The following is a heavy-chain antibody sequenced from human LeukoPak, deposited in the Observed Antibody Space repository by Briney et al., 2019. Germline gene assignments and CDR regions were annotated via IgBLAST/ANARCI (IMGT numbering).Heavy chain of an antibody. V-gene: IGHV4-39*01. CDR3: ARGSIVVVPAAHNDAFDI. Sequence: PSETLSLTCTVSGDFISSSSYYWGWIRQPPGKGLEWIGSIYYSGSTYYNPSLKSRVTISVHTSKNQFSLKLSSVTAADTAVYYCARGSIVVVPAAHNDAFDIWGQGTMVTVSS. CDR2: IYYSGST. D-gene: IGHD2-2*01. CDR1: GDFISSSSYY. J-gene: IGHJ3*02.